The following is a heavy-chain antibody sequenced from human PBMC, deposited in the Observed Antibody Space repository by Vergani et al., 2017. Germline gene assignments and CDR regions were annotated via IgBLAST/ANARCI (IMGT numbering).Heavy chain of an antibody. CDR1: GGSISSSSSY. Sequence: QLQQQESGPGLVKPSETLSLTCPVSGGSISSSSSYWGWIRQPPGKGLEWIGSIYYSGSTYYNPSLTSRVTISVDTSKNQFSLTLSSVTAADTAVYYCARSSSGGSSWFDPWGQGTLVTVSS. J-gene: IGHJ5*02. D-gene: IGHD2-15*01. CDR3: ARSSSGGSSWFDP. V-gene: IGHV4-39*01. CDR2: IYYSGST.